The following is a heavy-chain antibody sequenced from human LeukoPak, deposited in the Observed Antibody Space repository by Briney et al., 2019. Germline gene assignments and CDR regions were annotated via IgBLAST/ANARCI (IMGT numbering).Heavy chain of an antibody. CDR1: GFTFSRYE. CDR2: ISGSGDTI. Sequence: GGSLRLSCAASGFTFSRYEMNWVRQAPGKGLEWISHISGSGDTIYYADSVKGRFTTSRDNAKNSLYLQMNSLRAEDTAVYYCAREQWLGIDYWGQGTLVTVSS. J-gene: IGHJ4*02. CDR3: AREQWLGIDY. D-gene: IGHD6-19*01. V-gene: IGHV3-48*03.